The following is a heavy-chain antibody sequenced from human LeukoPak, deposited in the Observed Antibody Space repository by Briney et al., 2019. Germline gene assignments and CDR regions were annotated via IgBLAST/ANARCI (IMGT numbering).Heavy chain of an antibody. D-gene: IGHD6-13*01. CDR2: IYYSGNT. CDR1: GGSISSYY. Sequence: PSETLSLTCTVSGGSISSYYWTWIRQPPGKGLEWIGYIYYSGNTNYNPSLKSRITISVDKSKNQFSLKLSSVTAADTAVYYCARGQGSSWTGWFDPWGQGTLVTVSS. V-gene: IGHV4-59*01. CDR3: ARGQGSSWTGWFDP. J-gene: IGHJ5*02.